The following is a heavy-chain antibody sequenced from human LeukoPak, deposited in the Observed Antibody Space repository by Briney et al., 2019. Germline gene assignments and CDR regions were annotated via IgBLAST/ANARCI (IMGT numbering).Heavy chain of an antibody. CDR2: VSVSGGTI. Sequence: GGSLRLSCAASGFTFSNYAMSWVRQAPGKGLEWVSAVSVSGGTIYYADSVKGRFTISRDNAKNSLYLQMNSLRAEDTAVYYCAELGITMIGGVWGKGTTVTISS. V-gene: IGHV3-23*01. J-gene: IGHJ6*04. CDR1: GFTFSNYA. CDR3: AELGITMIGGV. D-gene: IGHD3-10*02.